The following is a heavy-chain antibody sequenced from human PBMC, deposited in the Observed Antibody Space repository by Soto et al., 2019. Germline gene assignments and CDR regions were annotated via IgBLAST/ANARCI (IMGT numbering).Heavy chain of an antibody. V-gene: IGHV4-59*01. CDR1: GGSISSYY. D-gene: IGHD1-26*01. J-gene: IGHJ6*02. CDR3: ARGEAGYYYGMDV. Sequence: SETLSLTCTVSGGSISSYYWSWIRQPPGKGLEWIGYIYYSGTTNHNPSFKSRVTISVDTSKNQFSLKLSSVTAADTAVYYCARGEAGYYYGMDVWGQGTTVTVSS. CDR2: IYYSGTT.